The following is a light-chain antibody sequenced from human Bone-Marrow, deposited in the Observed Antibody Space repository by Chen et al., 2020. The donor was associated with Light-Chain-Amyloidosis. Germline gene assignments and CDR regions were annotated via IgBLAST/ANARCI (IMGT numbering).Light chain of an antibody. V-gene: IGLV2-14*01. CDR3: SSYTSSSPWV. J-gene: IGLJ3*02. CDR2: DVS. CDR1: SSDIGDYNY. Sequence: QSALTQPASVSGSPGQSITISCTGTSSDIGDYNYVSWYQQHPGKAPKLMIYDVSNRPSGVSDRFSGSKSGVTASLTISGLQAEDEADYYCSSYTSSSPWVFGGGTKLTVL.